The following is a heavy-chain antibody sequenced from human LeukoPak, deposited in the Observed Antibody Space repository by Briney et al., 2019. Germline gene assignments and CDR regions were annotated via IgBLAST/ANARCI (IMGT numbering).Heavy chain of an antibody. J-gene: IGHJ5*02. Sequence: SAKVSCKASGGTFSSYAISWVRQAPGQGLEWMGRIIPILGIANYAQKVQGRVTITADKSTSTAYMELSSMRSEDTAVYYCARDLYSSGFVPNNWFDPWGQGTLVTVSS. V-gene: IGHV1-69*04. D-gene: IGHD6-25*01. CDR2: IIPILGIA. CDR3: ARDLYSSGFVPNNWFDP. CDR1: GGTFSSYA.